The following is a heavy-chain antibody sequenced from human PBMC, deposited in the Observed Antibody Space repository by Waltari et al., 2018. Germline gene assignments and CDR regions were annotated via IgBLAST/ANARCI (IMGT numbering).Heavy chain of an antibody. D-gene: IGHD1-26*01. CDR3: ANTLGAGDGAFDI. CDR2: ISGSGGST. J-gene: IGHJ3*02. CDR1: GFTFSSYA. Sequence: EVQLLESGGGLVQPGGSLRLSCAASGFTFSSYAMSWVRPAPGKGLEWVSAISGSGGSTYYADSVKGRFTISRDNSKNTLYLQMNSLRAEDTAVYYCANTLGAGDGAFDIWGQGTMVTVSS. V-gene: IGHV3-23*01.